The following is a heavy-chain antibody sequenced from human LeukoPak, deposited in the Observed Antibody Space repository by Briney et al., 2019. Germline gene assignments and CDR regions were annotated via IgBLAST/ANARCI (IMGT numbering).Heavy chain of an antibody. D-gene: IGHD5-18*01. Sequence: NPSETLSLTCTVSGGSISSSSYYWGWIRQPPGKGLEWIGSIYYSGSTYYNPSLKSRVTISVDTSKNQFSLKLSSVTAADTAVYYCARDVDTAKGGHQEYRPFDLWGRGTLVTVSS. CDR3: ARDVDTAKGGHQEYRPFDL. J-gene: IGHJ2*01. CDR2: IYYSGST. V-gene: IGHV4-39*02. CDR1: GGSISSSSYY.